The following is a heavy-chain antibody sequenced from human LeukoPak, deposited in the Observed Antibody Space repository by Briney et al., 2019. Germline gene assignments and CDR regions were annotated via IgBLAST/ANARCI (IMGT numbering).Heavy chain of an antibody. V-gene: IGHV2-5*02. D-gene: IGHD5-12*01. CDR2: IYWDDDK. CDR3: AHRDGRVDTRGYFDY. J-gene: IGHJ4*02. Sequence: SGPTLVKPTQTLTLTCTFSGFSLSTRQMGVGWIRQPPGKALEWLALIYWDDDKRYQPSLKSRLSITKDTSKNQVILTMTHLDPADTATYYCAHRDGRVDTRGYFDYWGQGTLVTVSS. CDR1: GFSLSTRQMG.